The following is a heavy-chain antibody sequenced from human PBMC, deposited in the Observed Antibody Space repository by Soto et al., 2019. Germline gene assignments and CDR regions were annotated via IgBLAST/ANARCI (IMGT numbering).Heavy chain of an antibody. Sequence: QVQLVESGGGVVQPGRSLRLSCVASGFTFSSYGMHWVRQAPGKGLEWVAIISYDGSNTYYADSVKGRFTISRDNSKHTLYLQMNSLRAEDTSVYYCAKEGGLSGSYYISSSYYFDYWGQGTLVTVSS. CDR3: AKEGGLSGSYYISSSYYFDY. J-gene: IGHJ4*02. V-gene: IGHV3-30*18. CDR1: GFTFSSYG. D-gene: IGHD1-26*01. CDR2: ISYDGSNT.